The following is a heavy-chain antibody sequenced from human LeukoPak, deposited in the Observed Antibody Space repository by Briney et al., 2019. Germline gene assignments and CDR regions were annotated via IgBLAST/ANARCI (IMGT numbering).Heavy chain of an antibody. Sequence: SETLSLTRTVSGGSTSSGSYYWSWIRQPAGKGLEWIGRIYTSGSTNYNPSLKSRVTISVDTSKNQFSLKLSSVTAADTAVYYCARGLDYDILTGYYMQYFDLWGRGTLVTVSS. CDR2: IYTSGST. CDR1: GGSTSSGSYY. V-gene: IGHV4-61*02. CDR3: ARGLDYDILTGYYMQYFDL. D-gene: IGHD3-9*01. J-gene: IGHJ2*01.